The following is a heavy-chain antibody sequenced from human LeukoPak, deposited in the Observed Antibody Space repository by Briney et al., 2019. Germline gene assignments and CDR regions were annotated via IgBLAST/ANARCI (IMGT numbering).Heavy chain of an antibody. D-gene: IGHD2-8*01. Sequence: ASVKVSCKASGYTFTKYGVYWVRQAPGQGLEWMGWINTDTGNPTYAQGFTGRFVFSLDTSVSTTYLQISSLKPEDTAVYYCARGIGIGTVLMVHGNMDVWGKGTTVTVS. CDR2: INTDTGNP. V-gene: IGHV7-4-1*02. CDR1: GYTFTKYG. CDR3: ARGIGIGTVLMVHGNMDV. J-gene: IGHJ6*03.